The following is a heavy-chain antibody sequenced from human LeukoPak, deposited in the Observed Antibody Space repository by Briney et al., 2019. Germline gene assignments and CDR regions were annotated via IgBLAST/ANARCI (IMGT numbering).Heavy chain of an antibody. CDR3: AKGAFYGLNAFDI. Sequence: GGSLRLSCAASGFTFSSYGMHWVRQAPGKGLEWVAVISYDGSSKYYADSVKGRFTISRDNSKNTLYLQMNSLRAEDTAVYYCAKGAFYGLNAFDIWGQGTMVTVSS. J-gene: IGHJ3*02. V-gene: IGHV3-30*18. CDR1: GFTFSSYG. D-gene: IGHD2/OR15-2a*01. CDR2: ISYDGSSK.